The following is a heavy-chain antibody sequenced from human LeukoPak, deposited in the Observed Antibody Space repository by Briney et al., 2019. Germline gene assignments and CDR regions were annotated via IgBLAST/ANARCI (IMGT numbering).Heavy chain of an antibody. CDR2: IRYDGSNR. J-gene: IGHJ6*03. CDR1: GFTFSSYG. V-gene: IGHV3-30*02. Sequence: PGGSLRLSCAASGFTFSSYGMHWVRQAPGKGLEWVAFIRYDGSNRYYADSVKGRFTISRDNSKNTLYLQMNSLRAEDTAVYYCAKVLFVRSSSTPYMGVWGKVTTVTVSS. D-gene: IGHD6-6*01. CDR3: AKVLFVRSSSTPYMGV.